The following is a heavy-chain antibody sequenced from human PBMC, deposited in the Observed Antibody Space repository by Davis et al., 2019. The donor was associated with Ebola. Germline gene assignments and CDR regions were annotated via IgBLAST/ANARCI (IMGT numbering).Heavy chain of an antibody. J-gene: IGHJ4*02. CDR2: IKQDGSEK. CDR3: ARKSTFFDY. Sequence: PGGSLRLSCAASGFTFSNYWMSWVRQAPGKGLEWVANIKQDGSEKYYVDSVKGRFTISRDNVKNSLYLQMNSLRAEDTAVYYCARKSTFFDYWGQGTRVTVSS. D-gene: IGHD3-16*01. V-gene: IGHV3-7*03. CDR1: GFTFSNYW.